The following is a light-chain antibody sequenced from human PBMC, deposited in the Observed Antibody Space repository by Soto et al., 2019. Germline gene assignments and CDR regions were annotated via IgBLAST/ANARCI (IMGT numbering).Light chain of an antibody. J-gene: IGKJ4*01. CDR2: GAS. Sequence: EIVMTQSPATLSVSPGGRATLSCRASQSVSSNLAWYQQKPGQAPRLLIYGASTWATGVPARFSGSGSGTEFTLTISSLQSEDFAVYYCQQYNNWPPLTFGGGTKVEIK. V-gene: IGKV3-15*01. CDR1: QSVSSN. CDR3: QQYNNWPPLT.